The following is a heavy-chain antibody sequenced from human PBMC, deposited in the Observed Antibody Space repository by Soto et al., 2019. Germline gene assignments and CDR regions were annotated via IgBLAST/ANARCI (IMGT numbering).Heavy chain of an antibody. CDR3: ARDIADYGEFYYYYMDV. CDR2: INSDGSST. V-gene: IGHV3-74*01. CDR1: GFTFSSYW. J-gene: IGHJ6*03. Sequence: GGSLRLSCASSGFTFSSYWMHLVRQAPGKGLVWVSRINSDGSSTSYADSVKGRFTISRDNAKNTLYLQMNSLRAEDTAVYYCARDIADYGEFYYYYMDVWGKGTTVTVSS. D-gene: IGHD4-17*01.